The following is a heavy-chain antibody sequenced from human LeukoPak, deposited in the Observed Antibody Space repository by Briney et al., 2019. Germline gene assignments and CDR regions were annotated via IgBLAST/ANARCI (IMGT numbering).Heavy chain of an antibody. Sequence: SETLSLTCTVSGGSISSSSYYWGWIRQPPGEGLEWIGSIYYSGSTYYNPSLKSRVTISVDTSKNQFSLKLSSVTAADTAVYYCTTSRTNDCSSPSCYTDYWGQGTLVTVSS. CDR2: IYYSGST. CDR1: GGSISSSSYY. D-gene: IGHD2-2*02. V-gene: IGHV4-39*01. CDR3: TTSRTNDCSSPSCYTDY. J-gene: IGHJ4*02.